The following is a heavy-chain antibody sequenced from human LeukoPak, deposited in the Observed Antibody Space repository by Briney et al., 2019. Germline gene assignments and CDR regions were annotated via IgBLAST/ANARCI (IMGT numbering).Heavy chain of an antibody. J-gene: IGHJ3*02. V-gene: IGHV3-11*01. D-gene: IGHD3-10*01. CDR3: ARDYGSGSYPDAFDI. CDR2: ISSSGSTK. CDR1: GFTFSDYY. Sequence: GGSLRLSCAASGFTFSDYYMTWIRRAPGKGLEWVSYISSSGSTKYYADSVKGRFTISRDNAKNSLYLQMNSLRAEDTAVYYCARDYGSGSYPDAFDIWGQGTMVTVSS.